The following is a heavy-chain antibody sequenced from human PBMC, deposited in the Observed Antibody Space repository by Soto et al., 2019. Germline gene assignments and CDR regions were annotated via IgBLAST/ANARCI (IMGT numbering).Heavy chain of an antibody. V-gene: IGHV5-51*01. CDR1: GYSFASYW. D-gene: IGHD6-6*01. CDR2: IYPGDSDT. Sequence: GESLKISCQGSGYSFASYWICWVRQMPVKDLEWMGIIYPGDSDTRYSPSFQGQVTISADKSRRTAYLQWTSLKASDTALYYCARTRSFHLGFYYEGMDVWGQRTTVTVCS. J-gene: IGHJ6*02. CDR3: ARTRSFHLGFYYEGMDV.